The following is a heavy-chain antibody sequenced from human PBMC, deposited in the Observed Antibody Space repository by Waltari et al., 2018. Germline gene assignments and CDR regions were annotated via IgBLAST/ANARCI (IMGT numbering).Heavy chain of an antibody. D-gene: IGHD5-18*01. CDR1: GGTFSSYA. CDR3: ARVEGYSYGYDYYGMDV. CDR2: VYPIPRIA. J-gene: IGHJ6*02. Sequence: QVQLVQSGAEVKKPGSSVKVSCKASGGTFSSYAICWVRQAPGQGLEWVGGVYPIPRIANRTQKIQGRVTITADKSTSTVYMEVSRLRSEDTAVYYCARVEGYSYGYDYYGMDVWGQGTTVTVSS. V-gene: IGHV1-69*10.